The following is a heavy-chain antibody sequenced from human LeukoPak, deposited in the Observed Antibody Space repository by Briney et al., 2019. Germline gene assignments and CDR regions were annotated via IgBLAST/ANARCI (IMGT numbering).Heavy chain of an antibody. J-gene: IGHJ4*02. D-gene: IGHD2-21*01. CDR3: AKDLAVAKLVIAIQPFDY. V-gene: IGHV3-30*02. CDR1: GFTFSSYG. CDR2: IRYDGSNK. Sequence: GGSLRLSCAASGFTFSSYGMHWVRQAPGKGLEWVAFIRYDGSNKYYADSVKGRFTISRDNSKNTLYLQMNSLRAEDTAVYYCAKDLAVAKLVIAIQPFDYWGQGTLVTVSS.